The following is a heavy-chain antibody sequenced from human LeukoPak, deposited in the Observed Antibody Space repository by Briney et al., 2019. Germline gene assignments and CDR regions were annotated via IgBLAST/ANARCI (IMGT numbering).Heavy chain of an antibody. V-gene: IGHV1-2*02. CDR3: ASGPEGEFDY. Sequence: APVKVSCKASGYTFTGYYMHWVRQAPGQGLEWMGWINPNSGGTNHAEKFQGKVTMTRDTSISTAYMELSRLKSDDTAVYYCASGPEGEFDYWGQGTLVTVSS. CDR2: INPNSGGT. D-gene: IGHD1-26*01. J-gene: IGHJ4*02. CDR1: GYTFTGYY.